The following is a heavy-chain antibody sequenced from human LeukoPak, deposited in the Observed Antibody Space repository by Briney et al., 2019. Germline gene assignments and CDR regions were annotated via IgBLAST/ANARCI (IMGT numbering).Heavy chain of an antibody. D-gene: IGHD3-10*01. V-gene: IGHV3-7*01. CDR2: IKQDATEK. CDR3: ARMVPRSYYDY. Sequence: GGSLRLSCAASGFSFSNYWMTWVRQAPGKGLEWVANIKQDATEKYYVDSVKGRFTISRDNAENLLYLQMNSLRVEDTAVYYCARMVPRSYYDYWGQGTLVTVSS. J-gene: IGHJ4*02. CDR1: GFSFSNYW.